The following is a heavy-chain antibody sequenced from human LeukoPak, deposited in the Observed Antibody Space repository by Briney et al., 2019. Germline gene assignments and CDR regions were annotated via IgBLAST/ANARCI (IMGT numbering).Heavy chain of an antibody. D-gene: IGHD3-10*01. CDR3: ARGHMGGSGSYYSVYFDS. Sequence: PSETLSLTCTVSGDSISSGDYYCNWIRQTPGKGLEWIGHIYNSGGAYYNPSLKSRVSISLDTSTNQFSLKLSSVTAADTAVYYCARGHMGGSGSYYSVYFDSWGQGTLVTVSS. J-gene: IGHJ4*02. CDR2: IYNSGGA. CDR1: GDSISSGDYY. V-gene: IGHV4-30-4*08.